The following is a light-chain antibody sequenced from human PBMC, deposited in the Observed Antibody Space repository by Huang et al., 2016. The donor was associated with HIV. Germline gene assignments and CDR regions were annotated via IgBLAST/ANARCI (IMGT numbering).Light chain of an antibody. CDR3: QQRSAWPLT. CDR2: DAA. J-gene: IGKJ4*01. CDR1: QSVRSY. Sequence: EIVLKQSPATLSLSPGERATLSCRASQSVRSYLAWYQQKPGQAPRLLIYDAANRATGIPARLSGSGSGTDFTLTISNLQSEDFAVYYCQQRSAWPLTFGGGTKVEI. V-gene: IGKV3-11*01.